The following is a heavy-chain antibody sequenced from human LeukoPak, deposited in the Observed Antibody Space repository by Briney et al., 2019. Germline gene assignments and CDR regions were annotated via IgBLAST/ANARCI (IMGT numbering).Heavy chain of an antibody. CDR2: INHSGST. V-gene: IGHV4-34*01. D-gene: IGHD1-26*01. CDR1: GGSFSGYY. Sequence: SETLSLTCAVYGGSFSGYYWSWIRQPPGKGLEWIGEINHSGSTNYNPSLKSRVTISVDTSKNQFSLKLSSVTAADTAVYYCARARSGKWGFDYWGQGTLVTVSS. J-gene: IGHJ4*02. CDR3: ARARSGKWGFDY.